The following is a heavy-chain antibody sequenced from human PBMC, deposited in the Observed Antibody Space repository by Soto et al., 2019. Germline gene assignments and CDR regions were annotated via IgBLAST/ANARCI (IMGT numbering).Heavy chain of an antibody. J-gene: IGHJ4*02. V-gene: IGHV4-31*03. CDR2: IYDSESA. Sequence: QVQLQESGPGLVKPSQTLSLTCNVSGESISSGGYYWSWIRHHPRKGLEWIGYIYDSESAYYNPSLKSRVPISIDTSTHPFATRLLSVTDADTAVYYCARASSSSSAANYWGQGTLVTVSS. CDR1: GESISSGGYY. CDR3: ARASSSSSAANY. D-gene: IGHD6-6*01.